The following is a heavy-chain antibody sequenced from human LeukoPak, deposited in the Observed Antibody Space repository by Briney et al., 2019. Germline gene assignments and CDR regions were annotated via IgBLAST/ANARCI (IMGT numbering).Heavy chain of an antibody. V-gene: IGHV3-21*01. CDR1: GVTFSSYS. J-gene: IGHJ4*02. D-gene: IGHD3-9*01. CDR2: ISSSSSSI. CDR3: ARIPLQYFDWSSPSI. Sequence: GGSLRLSCAASGVTFSSYSMNWVSQAPGKGLEWVSSISSSSSSIYYADSVKGRFTISRDNAENSLYLQMNSLRDEDTAVYYCARIPLQYFDWSSPSIWGQRTLVTVSS.